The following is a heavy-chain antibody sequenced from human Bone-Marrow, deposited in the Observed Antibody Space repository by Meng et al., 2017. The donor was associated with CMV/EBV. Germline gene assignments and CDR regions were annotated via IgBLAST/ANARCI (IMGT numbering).Heavy chain of an antibody. D-gene: IGHD2-2*01. V-gene: IGHV1-2*02. CDR2: INPNSGGT. J-gene: IGHJ6*02. CDR1: GYTFTGYY. CDR3: ASPGYCSSTSCHVYYYYGMDV. Sequence: ASVKVSCKASGYTFTGYYMHWVRQAPGQGLEWMGWINPNSGGTNYAQKFQGRVTITADKSTSTAYMELSSLRSEDTAGYYCASPGYCSSTSCHVYYYYGMDVWGQGTTVTVSS.